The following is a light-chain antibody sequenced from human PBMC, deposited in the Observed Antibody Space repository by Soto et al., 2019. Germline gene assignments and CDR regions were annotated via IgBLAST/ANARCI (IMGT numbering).Light chain of an antibody. CDR3: SSYSISTAYL. J-gene: IGLJ1*01. V-gene: IGLV2-14*01. CDR2: EVS. CDR1: SSDAGGYDS. Sequence: QPVLTQPASVSLSPGQSITISCTGTSSDAGGYDSLSWYELHPGKAPKLMVFEVSNRPSGVSYRFSGSKSGNTASLTISGLQAEDEADYFCSSYSISTAYLFGTGAKVTVL.